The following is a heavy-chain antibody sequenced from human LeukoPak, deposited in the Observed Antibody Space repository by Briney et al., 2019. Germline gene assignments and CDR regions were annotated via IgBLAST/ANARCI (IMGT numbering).Heavy chain of an antibody. D-gene: IGHD3-10*01. V-gene: IGHV4-34*01. Sequence: SETLSLTCAVYGGSFSGYYWSWIRQPPGKGLEWIGEVNHSGSTNYNPSLKSRVTISVDTSKNQFSLKLSSVTAADTAVYYCAGASWRRGVPWGMDVWGKGTTVTVSS. CDR2: VNHSGST. CDR3: AGASWRRGVPWGMDV. CDR1: GGSFSGYY. J-gene: IGHJ6*04.